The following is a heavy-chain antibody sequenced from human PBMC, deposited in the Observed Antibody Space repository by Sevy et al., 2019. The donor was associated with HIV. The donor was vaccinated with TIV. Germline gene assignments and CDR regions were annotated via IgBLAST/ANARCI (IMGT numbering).Heavy chain of an antibody. CDR2: IYYSGST. J-gene: IGHJ4*02. V-gene: IGHV4-30-4*01. Sequence: SETLSLTCTVSGGSISSGDYYWSWIRQPPGKGLEWIGYIYYSGSTYYNPSLKSRVTISVDTSKNQFSLKLRSVTAADTALYYCAGDSRGYSGYDLGRFDYWGQGTLVTVSS. CDR1: GGSISSGDYY. CDR3: AGDSRGYSGYDLGRFDY. D-gene: IGHD5-12*01.